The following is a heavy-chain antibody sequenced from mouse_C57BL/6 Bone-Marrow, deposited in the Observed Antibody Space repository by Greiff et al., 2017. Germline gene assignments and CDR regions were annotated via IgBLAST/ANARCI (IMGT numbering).Heavy chain of an antibody. D-gene: IGHD2-4*01. CDR1: GYTFTNYW. V-gene: IGHV1-64*01. CDR3: ARSYDYDDYTMDY. J-gene: IGHJ4*01. CDR2: MHPNGGSP. Sequence: QVQLQQPGAELVKPGASVKLSCKASGYTFTNYWMHWVKQRTGQGLEWIGMMHPNGGSPDYNEKFKSEATLSVDKSSRTAYMELSRLTSEDSAVYYCARSYDYDDYTMDYWGQGTSVTVSS.